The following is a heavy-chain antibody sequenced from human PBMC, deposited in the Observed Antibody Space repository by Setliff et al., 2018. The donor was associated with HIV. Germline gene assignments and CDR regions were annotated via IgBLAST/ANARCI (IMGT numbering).Heavy chain of an antibody. Sequence: TCTVSGDSISSNNYYWAWIRQSPGQGLEWIGWISPNTGDTGIALKFQGRVTMTRDTSTSTTYLELDRLTYDDTAIYYCAGGGYYTSGTWFDPWGQGTLVTVSS. CDR1: GDSISS. CDR2: ISPNTGDT. V-gene: IGHV1-2*02. J-gene: IGHJ5*02. D-gene: IGHD3-10*01. CDR3: AGGGYYTSGTWFDP.